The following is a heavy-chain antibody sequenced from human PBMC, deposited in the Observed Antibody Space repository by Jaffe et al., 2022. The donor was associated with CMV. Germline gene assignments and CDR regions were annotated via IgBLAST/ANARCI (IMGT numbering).Heavy chain of an antibody. J-gene: IGHJ4*02. Sequence: QLQLQESGPGLVKPSETLSLTCTVSGGSISTSGVYYWGWIRQPPGKGLEWIGTISYSGSSYYNPSLKTRVTISVDTSKNQFSLRLSSVTAADSAVYYCARGKHYYDSGGYYGYYFDYWGQGALVTVSS. V-gene: IGHV4-39*01. CDR3: ARGKHYYDSGGYYGYYFDY. D-gene: IGHD3-22*01. CDR2: ISYSGSS. CDR1: GGSISTSGVYY.